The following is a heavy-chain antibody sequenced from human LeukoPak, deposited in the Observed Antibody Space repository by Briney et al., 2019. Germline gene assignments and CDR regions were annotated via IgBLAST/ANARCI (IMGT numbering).Heavy chain of an antibody. D-gene: IGHD1-26*01. CDR3: ARDSEVGATDY. CDR1: GFTFSSYA. J-gene: IGHJ4*02. V-gene: IGHV3-64*01. Sequence: GGSLRLSCAASGFTFSSYAMHWVRQAPGKGLEYVSAISSNGGSTYYANSVKGIFTISRDNSKNTLYLQMGSLRAEDMAVYYCARDSEVGATDYWGQGTLVTVSS. CDR2: ISSNGGST.